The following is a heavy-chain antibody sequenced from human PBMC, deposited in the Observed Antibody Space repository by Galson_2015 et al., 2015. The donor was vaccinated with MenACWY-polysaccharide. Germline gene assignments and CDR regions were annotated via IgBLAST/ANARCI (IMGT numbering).Heavy chain of an antibody. CDR1: GFTFSSYA. V-gene: IGHV3-23*01. CDR3: ECATRHAFDI. J-gene: IGHJ3*02. D-gene: IGHD5-24*01. CDR2: ISGSGGTT. Sequence: LRLSCAASGFTFSSYAMSWVRQAPGKGLEWVSIISGSGGTTYYADSVKGRFTISSDNSKDTLYLQMNSLRAEDTAVYYCECATRHAFDIWGQGTMVTVSS.